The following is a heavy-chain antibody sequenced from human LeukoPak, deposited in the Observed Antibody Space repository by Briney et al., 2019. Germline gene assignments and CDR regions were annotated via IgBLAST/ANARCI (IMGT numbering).Heavy chain of an antibody. CDR1: GGSISSHF. CDR2: AHYSGST. D-gene: IGHD1-1*01. V-gene: IGHV4-59*11. Sequence: SVTLSLTCTVSGGSISSHFWTWIRQPPGKGLEWIGHAHYSGSTNYNPSLKSRVTISVDTSKNQFSLKLSSVTAADTAVYHCARSFGTAYYHNYLDVWSKGTTVTVSS. J-gene: IGHJ6*03. CDR3: ARSFGTAYYHNYLDV.